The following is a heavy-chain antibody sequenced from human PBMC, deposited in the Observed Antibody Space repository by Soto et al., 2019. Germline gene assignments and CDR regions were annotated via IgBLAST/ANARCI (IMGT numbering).Heavy chain of an antibody. CDR1: GGSISNYY. V-gene: IGHV4-59*01. D-gene: IGHD3-22*01. CDR3: ARARDSSGYSSPHDAFDF. Sequence: SETLSLTCTVSGGSISNYYWSWIRQPPGKGLEWIGYVYYSGSTNYNPSLKSRLTMTRDTSRSTVYMELSSLRSDDTAVYYCARARDSSGYSSPHDAFDFWGQGTMVTVSS. CDR2: VYYSGST. J-gene: IGHJ3*01.